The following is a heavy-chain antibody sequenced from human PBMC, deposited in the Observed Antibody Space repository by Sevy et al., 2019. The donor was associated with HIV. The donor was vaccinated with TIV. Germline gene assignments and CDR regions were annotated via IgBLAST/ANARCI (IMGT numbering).Heavy chain of an antibody. J-gene: IGHJ6*02. D-gene: IGHD2-2*01. CDR1: GFTFSSHS. Sequence: GGSLRLSCAASGFTFSSHSMNWVRQAPGKGLEWVSSISSTSGHIYYSDSVKGRFTISRDNSKNTLYLQMNSLRAEDTAVYYCAKTINSGGGAVPAANYYYYGMDVWGQGTTVTVSS. CDR2: ISSTSGHI. V-gene: IGHV3-21*04. CDR3: AKTINSGGGAVPAANYYYYGMDV.